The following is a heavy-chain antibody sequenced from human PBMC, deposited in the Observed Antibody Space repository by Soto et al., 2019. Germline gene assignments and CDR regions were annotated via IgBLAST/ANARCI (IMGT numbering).Heavy chain of an antibody. D-gene: IGHD3-9*01. CDR3: AKLQIPYYDILTASDAFDI. J-gene: IGHJ3*02. CDR1: GFTFSSYG. V-gene: IGHV3-30*18. Sequence: GGSLRLSCAASGFTFSSYGMHWVRQAPGKGLEWVAVISYDGSNKYYADSVKGRFTISRDNSKNTLYLQMNSLRAEDTAVYYCAKLQIPYYDILTASDAFDIWGQGTMVTVSS. CDR2: ISYDGSNK.